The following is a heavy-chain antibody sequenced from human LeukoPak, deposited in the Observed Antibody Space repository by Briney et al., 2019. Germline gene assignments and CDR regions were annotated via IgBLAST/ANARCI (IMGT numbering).Heavy chain of an antibody. D-gene: IGHD3-10*01. Sequence: SVKVSCKASGYTFTSYDISWVRQAPGQGLEWMGGIIPIFGTANYAQKFQGRVTITADKSTSTAYMELSSLRSEDTAVYYCASDYGSGSPFDYWGQGTLVTVSS. CDR2: IIPIFGTA. J-gene: IGHJ4*02. CDR3: ASDYGSGSPFDY. V-gene: IGHV1-69*06. CDR1: GYTFTSYD.